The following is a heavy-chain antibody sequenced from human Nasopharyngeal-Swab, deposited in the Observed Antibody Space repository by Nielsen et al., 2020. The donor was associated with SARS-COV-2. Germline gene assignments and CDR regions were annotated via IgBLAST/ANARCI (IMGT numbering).Heavy chain of an antibody. V-gene: IGHV3-23*01. CDR2: ISGSGGST. CDR1: GFTFSSYA. D-gene: IGHD3-10*01. CDR3: AVYGSGSSSFDI. Sequence: GESLKISCAASGFTFSSYAMSWVRQAPGKGLEWVSAISGSGGSTYYADSVEGRFTISGDNSKNTLYLQMNSLRAEDTAVYYCAVYGSGSSSFDIWGQGTMVTVSS. J-gene: IGHJ3*02.